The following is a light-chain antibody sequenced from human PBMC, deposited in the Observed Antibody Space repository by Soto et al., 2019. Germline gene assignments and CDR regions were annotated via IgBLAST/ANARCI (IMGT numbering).Light chain of an antibody. CDR1: QSVNNY. CDR2: DTS. CDR3: QQRYNWVS. Sequence: EIVLTQSPGTLSLSPGERASLSCRASQSVNNYLALYQQKPGQTPRLLIYDTSNRATGIPARFTGSGSGTDFTLTIRRLEPEDFAIYYCQQRYNWVSFGGGTKVEIK. V-gene: IGKV3-11*01. J-gene: IGKJ4*01.